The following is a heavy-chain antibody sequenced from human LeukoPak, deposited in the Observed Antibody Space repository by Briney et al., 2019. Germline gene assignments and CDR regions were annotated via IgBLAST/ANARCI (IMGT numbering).Heavy chain of an antibody. D-gene: IGHD6-19*01. CDR1: GYSFTSYW. CDR2: IYPGDADT. V-gene: IGHV5-51*01. Sequence: GESLKISCKGSGYSFTSYWIGWVRQMPGKGLEGMGIIYPGDADTRYSPCIQGRVTISADQSISTASLQWSSLKASDTAMYYCAREAAVTGGTGDAFDIWGQGTMVTVSS. J-gene: IGHJ3*02. CDR3: AREAAVTGGTGDAFDI.